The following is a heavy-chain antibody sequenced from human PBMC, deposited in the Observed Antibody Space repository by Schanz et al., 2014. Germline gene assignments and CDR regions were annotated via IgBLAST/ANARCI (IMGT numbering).Heavy chain of an antibody. J-gene: IGHJ4*02. CDR2: MNESHSTI. D-gene: IGHD3-10*01. V-gene: IGHV3-23*01. CDR3: ARGGFGEVSYFDY. Sequence: EVQLLESGGGLVQPGGSLRLSCAASGFTFRGYAMSWVRQAPGRGLEWVSAMNESHSTIYYADSVRGRFTISRDNSKNTLYLQMNSLRPEDTAVYYCARGGFGEVSYFDYWGQGTLVTVSS. CDR1: GFTFRGYA.